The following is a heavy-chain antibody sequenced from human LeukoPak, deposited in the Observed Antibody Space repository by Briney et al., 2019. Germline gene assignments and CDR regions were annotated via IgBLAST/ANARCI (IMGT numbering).Heavy chain of an antibody. D-gene: IGHD4-23*01. CDR2: IYYSGST. V-gene: IGHV4-59*01. CDR1: GSSINSYY. Sequence: SETLSLICTVSGSSINSYYWSWIRQPPGKGLEWIGYIYYSGSTNYNPSLKSRVTMSVDTSENQFSLSLSSVTAADTAVYYCARGTTVITYFDLWGRGTLVTVSS. CDR3: ARGTTVITYFDL. J-gene: IGHJ2*01.